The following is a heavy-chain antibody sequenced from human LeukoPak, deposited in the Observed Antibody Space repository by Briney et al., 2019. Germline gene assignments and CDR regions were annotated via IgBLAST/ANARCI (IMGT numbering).Heavy chain of an antibody. J-gene: IGHJ4*02. V-gene: IGHV3-23*01. D-gene: IGHD5-12*01. CDR3: ARNENSGWGYFDY. CDR1: RFTFNSYA. CDR2: IGGSNGIT. Sequence: TGGSLRLSCAASRFTFNSYAMSWVRQAPGKGLEWVSVIGGSNGITFYVGSVKGRFTISRDNSKDTLYLQMNSLRAEDTAVYYCARNENSGWGYFDYWGQGTLATVSS.